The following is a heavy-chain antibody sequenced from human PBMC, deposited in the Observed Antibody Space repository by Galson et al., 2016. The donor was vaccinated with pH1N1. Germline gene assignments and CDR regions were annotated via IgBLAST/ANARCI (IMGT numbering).Heavy chain of an antibody. D-gene: IGHD3-10*01. CDR3: ARDHFGWAFDV. CDR1: GFPFSHYY. V-gene: IGHV3-11*01. CDR2: ISRSDTTI. J-gene: IGHJ3*01. Sequence: SLRLSCAASGFPFSHYYMGWIRQAPGKGLEWISYISRSDTTIYYADSVRGRFTISRDNAQNSLYLHMNSLRAEDTAVYYCARDHFGWAFDVWGQGTMATVSP.